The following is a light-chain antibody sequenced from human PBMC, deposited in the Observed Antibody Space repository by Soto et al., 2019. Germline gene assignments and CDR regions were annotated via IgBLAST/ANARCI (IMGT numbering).Light chain of an antibody. CDR3: SSYTSSSTLYV. Sequence: TXXXVGGYNYVSWYQQHPGKAPKLMXXXVSNRPSGVSNRXXGSKSGNTASLTISGLQAEDEADYYCSSYTSSSTLYVXXTGTKLTVL. V-gene: IGLV2-14*04. CDR2: XVS. CDR1: XXXVGGYNY. J-gene: IGLJ1*01.